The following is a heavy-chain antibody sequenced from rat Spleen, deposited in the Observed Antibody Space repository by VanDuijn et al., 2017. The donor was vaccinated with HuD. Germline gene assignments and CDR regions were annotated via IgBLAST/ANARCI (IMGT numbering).Heavy chain of an antibody. V-gene: IGHV2-45*01. Sequence: QVQLKESGPGLVQPSQTLSLTCTVSGFSLTSYNVHWVRQPPGKGLEWMGVMWSGGSTDYNSALKSRLSINRDTSKNQVFLKVNSLQSEDTATYYCVRDGYSGMDYWGQGVMVTVSS. CDR1: GFSLTSYN. D-gene: IGHD1-4*01. CDR3: VRDGYSGMDY. J-gene: IGHJ2*01. CDR2: MWSGGST.